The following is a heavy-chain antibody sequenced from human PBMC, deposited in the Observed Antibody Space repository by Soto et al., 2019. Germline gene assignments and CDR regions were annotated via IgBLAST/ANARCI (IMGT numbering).Heavy chain of an antibody. V-gene: IGHV1-69*06. CDR2: IITSFGTA. CDR3: ATPLRLRRFGGPRWTACDP. CDR1: GGTFSSYA. D-gene: IGHD3-10*01. J-gene: IGHJ5*02. Sequence: QVQLVQSGAEVKKPGSSVKFSGKASGGTFSSYAISWVRQAPGHGLEWIGGIITSFGTANYAQKFQGRVTNTADTSTRPAYMELSSLRSEDTAVYDCATPLRLRRFGGPRWTACDPWGQGNLVTVSS.